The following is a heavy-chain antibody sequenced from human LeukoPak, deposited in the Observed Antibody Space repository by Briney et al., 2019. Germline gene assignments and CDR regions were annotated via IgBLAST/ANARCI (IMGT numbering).Heavy chain of an antibody. V-gene: IGHV3-7*01. CDR1: GFTFSNYW. CDR2: IKQDGSEK. D-gene: IGHD3-10*01. CDR3: AKEGYYGSGSFPDY. J-gene: IGHJ4*02. Sequence: GGSLRLSCAASGFTFSNYWMHWVRQAPGKGLEWVANIKQDGSEKYYVDSVKGRFTISRDNSKNTLYLQMNSLRVEDTAVYYCAKEGYYGSGSFPDYWGQGTLVTVSS.